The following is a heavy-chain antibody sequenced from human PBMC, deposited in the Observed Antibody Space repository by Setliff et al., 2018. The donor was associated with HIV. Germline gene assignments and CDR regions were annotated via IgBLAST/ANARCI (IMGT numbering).Heavy chain of an antibody. Sequence: PSETLSLTCTVSGDSVSSASYYWSWIRQPPGKGLEWIGYIYYSGTTKYNPSLKSRVTISVDTSKNQFSLKLSSVTAADTAAYYCASEAWTSYRSSSGYYYYYMDVWGKGTTVTVS. V-gene: IGHV4-61*01. J-gene: IGHJ6*03. CDR2: IYYSGTT. CDR1: GDSVSSASYY. D-gene: IGHD6-6*01. CDR3: ASEAWTSYRSSSGYYYYYMDV.